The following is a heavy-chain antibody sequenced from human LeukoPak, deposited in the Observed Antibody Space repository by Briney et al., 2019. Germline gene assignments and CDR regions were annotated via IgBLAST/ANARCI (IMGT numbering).Heavy chain of an antibody. CDR1: GGTFSSYA. CDR3: ARDGDCSGGSCPLDY. D-gene: IGHD2-15*01. J-gene: IGHJ4*02. Sequence: SSVKVSCKASGGTFSSYAISLVRQAPGQGLEWMGGIIPIFGTANYAQKFQGRVTITADKSTSTAYMELSSLRSEDTAVYYCARDGDCSGGSCPLDYWGQGTLVTVSS. CDR2: IIPIFGTA. V-gene: IGHV1-69*06.